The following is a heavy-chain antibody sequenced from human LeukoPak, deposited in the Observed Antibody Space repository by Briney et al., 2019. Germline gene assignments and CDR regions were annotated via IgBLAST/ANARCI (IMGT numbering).Heavy chain of an antibody. CDR3: AKDLALYYFDY. J-gene: IGHJ4*02. Sequence: GGSLRLSCAASGFTFSDYYMTWIRQAPGKGLEWVSYISFSSSYTNYADSVKGRFTISRDNAKNSLYLQMNNLRAEDTAVYYCAKDLALYYFDYWGQGTLVTVSS. CDR2: ISFSSSYT. V-gene: IGHV3-11*05. CDR1: GFTFSDYY.